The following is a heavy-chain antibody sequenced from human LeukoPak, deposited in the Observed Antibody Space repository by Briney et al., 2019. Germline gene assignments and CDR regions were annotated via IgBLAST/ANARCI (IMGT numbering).Heavy chain of an antibody. CDR2: ISGSGGST. Sequence: PGGSLRLPCAASGFTFSSYAMSWVRQAPGKGLEWVSAISGSGGSTYYADSVKGRFTISRDNSKNTLYLQMNSLRAEDTAVYYCAKYNWLVGLGGAFDIWGQGTMVTVSS. V-gene: IGHV3-23*01. J-gene: IGHJ3*02. CDR3: AKYNWLVGLGGAFDI. D-gene: IGHD6-19*01. CDR1: GFTFSSYA.